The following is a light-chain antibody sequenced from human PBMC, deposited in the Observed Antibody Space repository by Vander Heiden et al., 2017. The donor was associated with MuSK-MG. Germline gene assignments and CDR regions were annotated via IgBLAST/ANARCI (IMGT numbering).Light chain of an antibody. CDR2: EAS. V-gene: IGKV1-5*01. CDR3: QKYNSHST. Sequence: DIQMTKSPSPLSASVGDRATTTSRASQSISSWLAWYQQKPEKAPKLLIYEASSLESGVPSRFSGSGSGTEFTLTISSLQPDDFATYYCQKYNSHSTFGQGTKVEIK. CDR1: QSISSW. J-gene: IGKJ1*01.